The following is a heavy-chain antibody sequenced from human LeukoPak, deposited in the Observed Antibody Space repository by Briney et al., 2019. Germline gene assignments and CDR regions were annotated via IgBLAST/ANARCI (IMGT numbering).Heavy chain of an antibody. J-gene: IGHJ3*02. CDR3: ARDLYYDYVWGSSSVFDI. CDR2: ISSSGSTI. D-gene: IGHD3-16*01. CDR1: GFTFSSYE. Sequence: GGSLRLSCAASGFTFSSYEMNWVRQAPGKGLEWVSYISSSGSTIYYADSVKGRFTISRDNAKNSLYLQMNSLRAEDTAVYYCARDLYYDYVWGSSSVFDIWGQGTMVTVSS. V-gene: IGHV3-48*03.